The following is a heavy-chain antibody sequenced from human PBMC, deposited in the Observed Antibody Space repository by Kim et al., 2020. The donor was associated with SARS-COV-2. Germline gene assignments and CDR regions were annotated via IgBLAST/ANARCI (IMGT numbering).Heavy chain of an antibody. Sequence: GGSLRLSCAASGVTVSSNHMNWVRQAPGKGLEWVSVIYSGGTTDYVDSVKGRFTISRDNSKNTLALQMNGLRAEDTAVYYCAKRNYGYGAFDIWGQGTMVTVSS. CDR3: AKRNYGYGAFDI. CDR2: IYSGGTT. J-gene: IGHJ3*02. V-gene: IGHV3-66*01. CDR1: GVTVSSNH. D-gene: IGHD1-7*01.